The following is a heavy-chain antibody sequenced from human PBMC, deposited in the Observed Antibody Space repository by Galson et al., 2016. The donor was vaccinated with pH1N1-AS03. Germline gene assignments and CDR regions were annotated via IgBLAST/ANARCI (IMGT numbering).Heavy chain of an antibody. CDR1: GGSFSDYF. J-gene: IGHJ3*02. CDR3: ARDPDYYDSSGYHHDTFDM. D-gene: IGHD3-22*01. V-gene: IGHV4-34*01. Sequence: SETLSLTCAVYGGSFSDYFWNWIRQPPGKGLEWIGEISHSGSTIYNPSLKSRVTVSLDTSKNQLSLKLSSVTAADTAMYYCARDPDYYDSSGYHHDTFDMWGQGTMVTVSS. CDR2: ISHSGST.